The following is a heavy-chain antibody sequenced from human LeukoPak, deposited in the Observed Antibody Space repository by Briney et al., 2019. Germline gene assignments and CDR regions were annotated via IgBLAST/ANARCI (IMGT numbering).Heavy chain of an antibody. CDR3: ARHGRGYCSGGSCPTHYYYYYYMDV. J-gene: IGHJ6*03. D-gene: IGHD2-15*01. CDR2: IYHSGST. V-gene: IGHV4-38-2*01. CDR1: GYSISSGYY. Sequence: SETLSLTCAVSGYSISSGYYWGWIRQPPGKGLEWIGSIYHSGSTYYNPSLKSRVTISVDTSKNQFSLKLSSVTAADTAVYYCARHGRGYCSGGSCPTHYYYYYYMDVWGKGTTVTVSS.